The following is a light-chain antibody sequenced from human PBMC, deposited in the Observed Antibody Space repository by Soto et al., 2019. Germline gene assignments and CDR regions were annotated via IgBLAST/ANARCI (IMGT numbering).Light chain of an antibody. Sequence: QSALTQPRSVSGSPGQSVTISCTGTSSDVGGYNYVSWYQQHPGKAPKLILYDVSKRPSGVPDRFSGSKSGNTASLTISGLQAEHEADYYCCSYAGSYTHVFGTGTKVTVL. CDR1: SSDVGGYNY. CDR2: DVS. J-gene: IGLJ1*01. CDR3: CSYAGSYTHV. V-gene: IGLV2-11*01.